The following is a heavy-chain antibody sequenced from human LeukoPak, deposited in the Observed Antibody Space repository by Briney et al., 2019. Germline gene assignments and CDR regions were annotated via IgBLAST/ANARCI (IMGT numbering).Heavy chain of an antibody. J-gene: IGHJ3*02. Sequence: ASVKVSCKASGYIFTGYYIHWVRQAPGQGLEWMGRINPNSGGTNYAQKFQGRVTMTRDTSISTAYMELSNLKSDDTAVYYCVRDRGSGLDAFDIWGQGTMVTVSS. V-gene: IGHV1-2*06. CDR1: GYIFTGYY. D-gene: IGHD2-15*01. CDR3: VRDRGSGLDAFDI. CDR2: INPNSGGT.